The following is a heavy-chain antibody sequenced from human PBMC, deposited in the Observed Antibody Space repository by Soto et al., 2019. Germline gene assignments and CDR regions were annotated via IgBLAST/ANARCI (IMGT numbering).Heavy chain of an antibody. D-gene: IGHD2-8*01. CDR1: GGSISGGVHS. CDR2: IFDRVST. V-gene: IGHV4-30-4*01. J-gene: IGHJ2*01. CDR3: AREIMPLTNDWYFDL. Sequence: QVQLQESGPGLVKPSETLSLTCTVSGGSISGGVHSWSWIRQPPGKGLEWIGHIFDRVSTYYNPSLRIRLTISVDTSKAPFSQRLSSVTAADTAVYYCAREIMPLTNDWYFDLWGRGTLVTVSS.